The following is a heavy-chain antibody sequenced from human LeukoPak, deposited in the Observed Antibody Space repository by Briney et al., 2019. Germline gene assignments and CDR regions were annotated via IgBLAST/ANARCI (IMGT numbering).Heavy chain of an antibody. D-gene: IGHD3-16*02. V-gene: IGHV3-23*01. CDR2: ISGSGGST. Sequence: PGGSLRLSCAASRFTFSSYAMSWLRQAPGKGLEWVSAISGSGGSTYYADSVKGRFTISRDNSKNTLYLQMNSLRAEDTAVYYCAKYFVGYRDYWGQGTLVTVSS. J-gene: IGHJ4*02. CDR3: AKYFVGYRDY. CDR1: RFTFSSYA.